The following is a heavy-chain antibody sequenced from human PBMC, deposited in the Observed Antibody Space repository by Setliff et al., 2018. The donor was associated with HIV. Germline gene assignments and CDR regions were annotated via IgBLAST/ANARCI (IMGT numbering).Heavy chain of an antibody. CDR2: IDHSGST. D-gene: IGHD3-10*01. CDR1: DGPFSGYY. J-gene: IGHJ4*02. V-gene: IGHV4-34*01. CDR3: AKGESVGSGTVSLDY. Sequence: SETLSLTCAVYDGPFSGYYWSWIRQPPGKGLEWIGEIDHSGSTNYHPSLRSRVIMSMDTSKNQFSLKLSSVTAADTAVYYCAKGESVGSGTVSLDYWGQGTLVTVS.